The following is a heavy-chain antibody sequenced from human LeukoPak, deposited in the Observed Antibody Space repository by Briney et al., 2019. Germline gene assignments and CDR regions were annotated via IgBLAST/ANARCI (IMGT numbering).Heavy chain of an antibody. CDR3: AKDPTTVTTKVDYYYYMDV. J-gene: IGHJ6*03. D-gene: IGHD4-17*01. CDR1: GFTFSSYA. CDR2: ISGSGGST. V-gene: IGHV3-23*01. Sequence: AGGSLRLSCAASGFTFSSYAMSWVRQAPGKGLEWVSAISGSGGSTYYADSVKGRFTISRDNSKNTLYLQMNSLRAEDTAVYYCAKDPTTVTTKVDYYYYMDVWGKGTTVTVSS.